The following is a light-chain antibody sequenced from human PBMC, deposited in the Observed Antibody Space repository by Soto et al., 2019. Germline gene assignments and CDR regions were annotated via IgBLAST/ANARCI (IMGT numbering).Light chain of an antibody. CDR3: QQRSNWPPSIT. CDR1: QSVSTF. V-gene: IGKV3-11*01. J-gene: IGKJ5*01. Sequence: ETVLTQSPATLSLSPGERATLSCRASQSVSTFLAWYQQKPGQPPRLLIYDASIRATGIPARFSGSGSGTDFTLTISSLEPEDFAVYYCQQRSNWPPSITFCQGTRLEIK. CDR2: DAS.